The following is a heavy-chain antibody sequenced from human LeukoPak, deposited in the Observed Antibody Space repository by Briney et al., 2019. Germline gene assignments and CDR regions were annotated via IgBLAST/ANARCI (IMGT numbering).Heavy chain of an antibody. CDR3: ARAQYDYGSGSYYYYYYMDV. V-gene: IGHV4-61*02. CDR2: IYTSGST. CDR1: GGSISSGSYY. J-gene: IGHJ6*03. D-gene: IGHD3-10*01. Sequence: SQTLSLTCTVSGGSISSGSYYWSWIRQPAGTGLEWIGRIYTSGSTNYNPSLKSRVTISVDTSKNQFSLKLSSVTAADTAVYYCARAQYDYGSGSYYYYYYMDVWGKGTTVTVSS.